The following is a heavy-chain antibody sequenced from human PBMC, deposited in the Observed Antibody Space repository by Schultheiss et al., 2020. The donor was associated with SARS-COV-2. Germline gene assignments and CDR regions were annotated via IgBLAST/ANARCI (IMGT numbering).Heavy chain of an antibody. CDR1: GFTLSDRY. J-gene: IGHJ4*02. Sequence: GGSLRLSCAASGFTLSDRYIDWVRQAPGKGLVWVSHVNSDGSSTTYADSVKGRFTISRDNAKNSLYLQMNSLRDDDTAAYYCARGDLDLGGQGTLVTVSS. D-gene: IGHD3/OR15-3a*01. CDR3: ARGDLDL. CDR2: VNSDGSST. V-gene: IGHV3-74*01.